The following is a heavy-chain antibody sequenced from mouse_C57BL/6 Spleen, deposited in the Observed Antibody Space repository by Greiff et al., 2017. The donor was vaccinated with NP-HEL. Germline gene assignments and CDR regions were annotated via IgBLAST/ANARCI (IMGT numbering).Heavy chain of an antibody. D-gene: IGHD4-1*02. CDR2: IRNKANGYTT. CDR3: ARHNWDEGYFDY. J-gene: IGHJ2*01. Sequence: EVKLMESGGGLVQPGGSLSLPCAASGFTFTDYYMSWVRQPPGKALEWLGFIRNKANGYTTEYSASVKGRFTISRDNSQSILYLQMNALRAEDSATYYCARHNWDEGYFDYWGQGTTLTVSS. V-gene: IGHV7-3*01. CDR1: GFTFTDYY.